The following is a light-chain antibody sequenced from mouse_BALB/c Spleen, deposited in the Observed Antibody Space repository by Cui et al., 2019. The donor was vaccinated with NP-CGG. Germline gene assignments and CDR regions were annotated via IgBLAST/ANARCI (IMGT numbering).Light chain of an antibody. CDR2: GTN. V-gene: IGLV1*01. J-gene: IGLJ1*01. CDR1: TGDVTTSNY. Sequence: QPVVTHESAFTTSPGETVTLTCRSSTGDVTTSNYANWVQEKPDHLFTGIIGGTNNRAPGVPARFSGSLIGDKTALTITGAQTEDEAIYFCALWYSNHWVFGGGTKLTVL. CDR3: ALWYSNHWV.